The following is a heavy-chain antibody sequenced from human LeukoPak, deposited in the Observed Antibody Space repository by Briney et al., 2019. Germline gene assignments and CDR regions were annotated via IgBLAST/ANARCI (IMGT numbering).Heavy chain of an antibody. J-gene: IGHJ4*02. Sequence: ASVKVSCKASGYTFTSYDINWVRQATGQGLEWMGSMNPNSGNTGYAQKFQGRVTMTRNTSISTAYMELSSLRSEDTAVYYCARGDEIPYYYDSSGYGADYWGQGTLVTVSS. D-gene: IGHD3-22*01. V-gene: IGHV1-8*01. CDR2: MNPNSGNT. CDR1: GYTFTSYD. CDR3: ARGDEIPYYYDSSGYGADY.